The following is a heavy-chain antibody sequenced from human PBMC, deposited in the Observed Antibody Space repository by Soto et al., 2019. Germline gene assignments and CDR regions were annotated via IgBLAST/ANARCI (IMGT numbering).Heavy chain of an antibody. CDR2: ISDSGTNT. Sequence: GGSLRLSCAASGFTFKYYAMTWVRQAPGKGLEWVSSISDSGTNTYYADSVKGRFSISRDNSRNTLYLHMSSLRADDTAVYYCAKRGSGTRIYYYYYGMDVWGQGTTVTVSS. D-gene: IGHD1-26*01. J-gene: IGHJ6*02. CDR1: GFTFKYYA. V-gene: IGHV3-23*01. CDR3: AKRGSGTRIYYYYYGMDV.